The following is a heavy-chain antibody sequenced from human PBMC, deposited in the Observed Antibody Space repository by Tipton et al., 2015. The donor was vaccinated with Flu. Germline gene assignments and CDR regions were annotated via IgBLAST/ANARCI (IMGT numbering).Heavy chain of an antibody. CDR2: ISGSGGST. CDR3: AKDQRGTGDSLYYYDY. Sequence: LSLTCAVYGGSFSGYYWSWIRQPPGKGLEWVSGISGSGGSTYYADSVKGRFTISRDNSKNTLYLQMNSLRAEDTAIYYCAKDQRGTGDSLYYYDYWGQGTLVTVSS. V-gene: IGHV3-23*01. CDR1: GGSFSGYY. J-gene: IGHJ4*02. D-gene: IGHD5-12*01.